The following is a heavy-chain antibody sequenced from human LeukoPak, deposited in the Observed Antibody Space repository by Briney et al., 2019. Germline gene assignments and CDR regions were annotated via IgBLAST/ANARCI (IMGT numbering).Heavy chain of an antibody. CDR3: ARSRGYYCSAGSCYYPFDY. J-gene: IGHJ4*02. D-gene: IGHD2-15*01. Sequence: GGFLRLSCAVSGFSFSSYSMNWVRQAPGKGLEWVSSISSSSSYIYYADSVKGRFTISRDNAKKSLYVQMNSLRAEDTAVYYCARSRGYYCSAGSCYYPFDYWGQGTLVTVSS. CDR2: ISSSSSYI. CDR1: GFSFSSYS. V-gene: IGHV3-21*01.